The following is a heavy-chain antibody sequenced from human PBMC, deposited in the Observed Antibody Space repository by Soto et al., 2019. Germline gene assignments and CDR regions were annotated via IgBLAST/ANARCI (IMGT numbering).Heavy chain of an antibody. CDR2: IYYSGST. Sequence: SETLSLTCTGSGGSISSSSYYCGWIRPPPGKGLEWIGSIYYSGSTYYNPSLKSRVTISVDTSKNQFSLKLSSVTAADTAVYYCARGDLITFGGVIVPPTDYWGQGTLLTVSS. D-gene: IGHD3-16*02. V-gene: IGHV4-39*01. CDR3: ARGDLITFGGVIVPPTDY. J-gene: IGHJ4*02. CDR1: GGSISSSSYY.